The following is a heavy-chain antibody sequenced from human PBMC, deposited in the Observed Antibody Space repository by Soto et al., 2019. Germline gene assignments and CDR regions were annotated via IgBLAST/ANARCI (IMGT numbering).Heavy chain of an antibody. CDR3: ARHRFNYYDNTVYYYFDY. V-gene: IGHV1-18*04. CDR2: ISGHNGDT. CDR1: GHSFTNYG. D-gene: IGHD3-22*01. Sequence: ASVKVSCKASGHSFTNYGISWVRQAPGQGPEWMGWISGHNGDTNHPQSLQGRVTMTTDTSRNTAYMELRSLRSDDTAVYYCARHRFNYYDNTVYYYFDYWGQGTLVTVSS. J-gene: IGHJ4*02.